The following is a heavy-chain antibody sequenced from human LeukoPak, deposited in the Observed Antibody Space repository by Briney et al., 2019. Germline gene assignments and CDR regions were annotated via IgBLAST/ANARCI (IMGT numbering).Heavy chain of an antibody. CDR2: INPNSGGT. CDR1: GYTFTGYY. Sequence: ASVKVSCKASGYTFTGYYMHWVRQAPGQGLEWMGWINPNSGGTNYAQKFQGRVTMTRDTSISTAYMELSRLRSDDTAVYYCARSPLDYYYYMDVWGKGTTVTISS. J-gene: IGHJ6*03. V-gene: IGHV1-2*02. CDR3: ARSPLDYYYYMDV.